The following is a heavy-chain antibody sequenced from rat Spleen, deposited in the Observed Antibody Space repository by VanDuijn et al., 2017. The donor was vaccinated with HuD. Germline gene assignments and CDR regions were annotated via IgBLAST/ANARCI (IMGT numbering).Heavy chain of an antibody. V-gene: IGHV5-29*01. CDR3: VRQDTSGYSNWFAY. J-gene: IGHJ3*01. CDR1: GFTFSDYY. D-gene: IGHD4-3*01. Sequence: EVQLVESDGGLVQPGRSLKLSCAASGFTFSDYYMAWVRQAPTKGLEWVATISYGDSSGHSSTYYRDSVKGRFTISRDNAKTTLYLQMDSLRSEDAATYYCVRQDTSGYSNWFAYWGQGTLVTVSS. CDR2: ISYGDSSGHSST.